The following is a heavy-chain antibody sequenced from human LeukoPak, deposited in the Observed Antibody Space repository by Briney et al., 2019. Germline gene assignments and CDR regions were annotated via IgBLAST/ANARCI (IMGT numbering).Heavy chain of an antibody. CDR3: ARDVDHHETTGKGLADI. CDR2: INGNSGGT. V-gene: IGHV1-2*02. CDR1: GYTFTGYY. J-gene: IGHJ3*02. D-gene: IGHD4-17*01. Sequence: ASVNLSCKASGYTFTGYYMHWVRQAPGQGLEWMGWINGNSGGTNYAQKFQGRVTMTRDTSISTAYMELSRLRSDDTALYYCARDVDHHETTGKGLADIWGEGTMVTVSS.